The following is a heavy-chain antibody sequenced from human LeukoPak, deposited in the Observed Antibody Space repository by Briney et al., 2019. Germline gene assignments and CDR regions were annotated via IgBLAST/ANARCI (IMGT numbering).Heavy chain of an antibody. D-gene: IGHD3-10*01. J-gene: IGHJ4*02. CDR1: GFTFSSYA. V-gene: IGHV3-23*01. CDR3: AKRALLGFGELYYFDY. CDR2: ISGSGGST. Sequence: GGSLRLSCAASGFTFSSYAMSWVRQAPGKGLEWVSAISGSGGSTYYADSVKGRFTISRDNSKNTLYLQMNSLRAEDTAVYYCAKRALLGFGELYYFDYWGQGTLVTVSS.